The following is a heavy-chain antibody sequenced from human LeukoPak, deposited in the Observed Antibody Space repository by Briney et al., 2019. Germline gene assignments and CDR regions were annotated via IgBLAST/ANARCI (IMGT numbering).Heavy chain of an antibody. CDR2: IYSGGST. CDR1: GFTVRTNY. V-gene: IGHV3-66*01. J-gene: IGHJ4*02. CDR3: ARVAY. Sequence: TGGSLRLSCAASGFTVRTNYMTWVRQAPGKGLEWVSVIYSGGSTYYADSVKGRFTISRDNSKNTLFLQMNRLRAEDTAVYYCARVAYWGQGTLVTVSS.